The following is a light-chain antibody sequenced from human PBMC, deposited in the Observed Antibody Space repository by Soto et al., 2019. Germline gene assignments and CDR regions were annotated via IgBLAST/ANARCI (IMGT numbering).Light chain of an antibody. V-gene: IGLV1-47*02. CDR1: SANFGSHF. CDR2: SNV. CDR3: STWDDSRTNVV. J-gene: IGLJ2*01. Sequence: QSVLTQPPSASGTPGQSVTISCSGSSANFGSHFVYWYQQLPGTAPKLLIYSNVLRPSGVPDRFSGSRSGSSASLAISGLRSEDEADYYCSTWDDSRTNVVFGGGTKVPS.